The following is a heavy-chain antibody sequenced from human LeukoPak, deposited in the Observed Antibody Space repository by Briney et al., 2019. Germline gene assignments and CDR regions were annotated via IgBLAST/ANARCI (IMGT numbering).Heavy chain of an antibody. CDR1: GYTFNTYG. J-gene: IGHJ5*02. V-gene: IGHV1-18*01. Sequence: GASVTVSCKASGYTFNTYGISWARQAPGQRPEWMGWINTDNGNTKYAQKFQGRVTMTTDTSTSTAYMELSSLRSDDTAVYYCARKGCTGDCYRFDPWGQGTLVTVSS. D-gene: IGHD2-21*02. CDR2: INTDNGNT. CDR3: ARKGCTGDCYRFDP.